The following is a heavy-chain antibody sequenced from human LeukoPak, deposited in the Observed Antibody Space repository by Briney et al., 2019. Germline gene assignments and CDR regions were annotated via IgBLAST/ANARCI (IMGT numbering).Heavy chain of an antibody. J-gene: IGHJ4*02. CDR1: GFTFSSYW. D-gene: IGHD3-16*02. Sequence: SGGSPRLSCAASGFTFSSYWMHWVRQAPGKGLVWVSRINSDGSSTSYADSVKGRFTISRDNAKNTLYLQMNSLRAEDTAVYYCARGLRLGELSSLFDYWGQGTLVTVSS. CDR2: INSDGSST. CDR3: ARGLRLGELSSLFDY. V-gene: IGHV3-74*01.